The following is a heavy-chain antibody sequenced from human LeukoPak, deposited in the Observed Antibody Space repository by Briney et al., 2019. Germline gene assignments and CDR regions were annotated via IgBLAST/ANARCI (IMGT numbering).Heavy chain of an antibody. D-gene: IGHD3-10*01. J-gene: IGHJ4*02. CDR3: ARAEGSGGYYPFNDVPYFDY. Sequence: GGSLRLSCAASGFSFSSYSMNWVRQAPGKGLEWVSYISSSSSTIHYADSVKGRFTISRDNAKNSLYLQMNSLRAEDTAVYYCARAEGSGGYYPFNDVPYFDYWGQGTLVTVSS. CDR2: ISSSSSTI. V-gene: IGHV3-48*04. CDR1: GFSFSSYS.